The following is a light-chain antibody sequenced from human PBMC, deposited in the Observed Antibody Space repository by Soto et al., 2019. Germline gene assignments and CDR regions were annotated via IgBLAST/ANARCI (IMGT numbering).Light chain of an antibody. Sequence: EIVLTQSPASLSLSPGETATLSCRSSQRVHYLAWYQQKHGQAPRLLIYDISTRATGVPARFSGSGSATEFTLTINNLEPEDFAVYYCKQRSSPTWTFGLGTKVDIK. J-gene: IGKJ1*01. CDR1: QRVHY. CDR2: DIS. CDR3: KQRSSPTWT. V-gene: IGKV3-11*01.